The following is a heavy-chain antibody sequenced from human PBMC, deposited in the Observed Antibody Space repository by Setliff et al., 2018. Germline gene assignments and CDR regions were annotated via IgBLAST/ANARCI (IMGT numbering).Heavy chain of an antibody. CDR3: AGGRRYDYGWYFDY. D-gene: IGHD4-17*01. J-gene: IGHJ4*01. Sequence: PSETLSLTCTVSGYSISSGHYWGWIRQPPGKGLEWIGSISHSGSTYYKPSLRSRVTISLDTSKNQFSPKLTSVTAADTPVYYCAGGRRYDYGWYFDYWGQGTLVTVSS. V-gene: IGHV4-38-2*02. CDR2: ISHSGST. CDR1: GYSISSGHY.